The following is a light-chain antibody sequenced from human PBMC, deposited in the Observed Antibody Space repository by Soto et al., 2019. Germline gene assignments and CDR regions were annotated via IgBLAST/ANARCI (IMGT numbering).Light chain of an antibody. CDR3: QQYGSSPALT. Sequence: EIVLTQSPGTLSLSPGDRATLSCRASQSVSSTYLAWYQQKPGQAPRLLIYGASSRATGIPDRFSGSGSGTDFTLTIRRLEPEDFAVYYCQQYGSSPALTFGGGTKVEIK. J-gene: IGKJ4*01. V-gene: IGKV3-20*01. CDR1: QSVSSTY. CDR2: GAS.